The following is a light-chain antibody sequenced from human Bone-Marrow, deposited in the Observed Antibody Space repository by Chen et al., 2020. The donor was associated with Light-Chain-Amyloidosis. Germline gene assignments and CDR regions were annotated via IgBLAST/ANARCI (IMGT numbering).Light chain of an antibody. CDR1: EMPKKY. CDR3: YSTDSSGNQWV. J-gene: IGLJ3*02. CDR2: EDS. V-gene: IGLV3-10*01. Sequence: SYELTQPPSAAVSPGQTARITCPGDEMPKKYDYWYQQKSGQAPVLVIYEDSKPPSGIPERFSGSSSATMAILTSSVAQVEDEADYYCYSTDSSGNQWVFGGGTKLTVL.